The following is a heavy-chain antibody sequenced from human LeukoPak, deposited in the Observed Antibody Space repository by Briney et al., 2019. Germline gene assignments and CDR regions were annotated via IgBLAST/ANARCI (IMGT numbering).Heavy chain of an antibody. J-gene: IGHJ6*03. V-gene: IGHV4-4*07. CDR2: IYTSGST. CDR3: ARDQGYGDEHYYYYYMDV. CDR1: GGSISSYY. D-gene: IGHD4-17*01. Sequence: PSETLSLTCTVSGGSISSYYWSWIRQPAGKGLEWIGRIYTSGSTNYSPSLKSRVTMSVDTSKNQFSLKLSSVTAADTAVYYCARDQGYGDEHYYYYYMDVWGKGTTVTVSS.